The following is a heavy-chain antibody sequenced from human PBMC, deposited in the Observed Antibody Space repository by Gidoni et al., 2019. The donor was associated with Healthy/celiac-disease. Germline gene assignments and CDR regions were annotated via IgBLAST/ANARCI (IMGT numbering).Heavy chain of an antibody. CDR2: IWYDGSNK. CDR1: GFTFSRYG. CDR3: ARSHGPLWFGERYYGMDV. V-gene: IGHV3-33*01. Sequence: QVQLVEAGGGVVQPGRSLRLSCSASGFTFSRYGMHWVRQAPGKGLEWVAVIWYDGSNKYYADSVKGRFTISRDNSKNTLYLQMNSLRAEDTAVYYCARSHGPLWFGERYYGMDVWGQGTTVTVSS. D-gene: IGHD3-10*01. J-gene: IGHJ6*02.